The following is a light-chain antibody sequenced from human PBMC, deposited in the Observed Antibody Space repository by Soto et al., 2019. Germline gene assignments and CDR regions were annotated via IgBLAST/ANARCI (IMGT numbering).Light chain of an antibody. CDR3: QQYNSLWT. CDR1: QSISSW. V-gene: IGKV1-5*03. CDR2: KAS. J-gene: IGKJ1*01. Sequence: DIQMTQSPSTLSASVGDRVTITCRASQSISSWLAWYQQKPGKAPKLLIYKASSLESGVPSRFSGSGSGTEFTLPISGLQPDDFATYYCQQYNSLWTFGQGTKVEIK.